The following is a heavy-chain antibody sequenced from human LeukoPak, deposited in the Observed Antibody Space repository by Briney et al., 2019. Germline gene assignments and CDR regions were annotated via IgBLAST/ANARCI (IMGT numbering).Heavy chain of an antibody. D-gene: IGHD2-21*01. CDR1: GFTFSDYY. CDR2: ISSSGSTI. J-gene: IGHJ6*02. Sequence: PGGSLRLSCAASGFTFSDYYMSWIRQAPGKGLEWVSYISSSGSTIYYADSVKGRFTISRDNAKNSLYLQMNSLRAEDTAVYYCARENTQIPFNLDVWGQGTTVTVSS. V-gene: IGHV3-11*04. CDR3: ARENTQIPFNLDV.